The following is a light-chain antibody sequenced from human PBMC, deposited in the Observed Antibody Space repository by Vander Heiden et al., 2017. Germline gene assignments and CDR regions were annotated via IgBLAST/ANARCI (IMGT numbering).Light chain of an antibody. CDR2: WAS. CDR3: QQYYSTPLT. Sequence: DLVLTQSPDSLAVSLGERATINRKSSQSVLYSSNNKTYLAWYQQKPGQPPKLLIYWASTRESGVPDRVSGSGSGTDFTLTISSLQAEDVAVYYCQQYYSTPLTFGGGTKVEIK. CDR1: QSVLYSSNNKTY. J-gene: IGKJ4*01. V-gene: IGKV4-1*01.